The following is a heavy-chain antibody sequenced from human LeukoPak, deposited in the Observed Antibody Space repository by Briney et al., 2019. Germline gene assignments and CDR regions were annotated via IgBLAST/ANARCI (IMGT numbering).Heavy chain of an antibody. CDR3: ARGAIRYFDWLSHFDY. D-gene: IGHD3-9*01. V-gene: IGHV4-30-2*01. CDR1: GGSISSGGYS. Sequence: PSQTQSLTCAVSGGSISSGGYSWSWIRQPPGKALEWIGYIYHSGSTYYNPSLKSRVTISVDRSKNQFSLKLSSVTAADTAVYYCARGAIRYFDWLSHFDYWGQGTLVTVSS. J-gene: IGHJ4*02. CDR2: IYHSGST.